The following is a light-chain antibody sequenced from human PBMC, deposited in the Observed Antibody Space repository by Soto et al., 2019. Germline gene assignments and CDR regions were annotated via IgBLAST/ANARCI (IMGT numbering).Light chain of an antibody. CDR2: GAS. V-gene: IGKV3-20*01. Sequence: EIVLTQSPGILSLSPGERATLSCRASQSVSSSYVAWYQQKPGQAPRLLIYGASSRATGIPDRFSGRGAGTDFTLTISRPEPEDFAMYYCQQYSSSRTFGQGTRLEIK. J-gene: IGKJ5*01. CDR1: QSVSSSY. CDR3: QQYSSSRT.